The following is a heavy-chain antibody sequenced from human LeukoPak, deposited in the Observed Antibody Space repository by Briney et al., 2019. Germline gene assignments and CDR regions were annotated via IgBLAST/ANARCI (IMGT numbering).Heavy chain of an antibody. Sequence: PSETLSLTCTVSGGSISSGGYYWSWIRQHPGEGLEWIGYIYYSGSTYYNPSLDTRVTISLDASKNQLSLRLYSVTAADTAMYYCARYNWNTWFDPWGQGALVTVSS. CDR1: GGSISSGGYY. J-gene: IGHJ5*02. CDR3: ARYNWNTWFDP. CDR2: IYYSGST. V-gene: IGHV4-31*03. D-gene: IGHD1-1*01.